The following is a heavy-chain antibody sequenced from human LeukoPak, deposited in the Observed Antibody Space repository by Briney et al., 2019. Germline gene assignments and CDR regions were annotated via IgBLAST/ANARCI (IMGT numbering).Heavy chain of an antibody. D-gene: IGHD6-19*01. V-gene: IGHV4-59*01. J-gene: IGHJ6*02. CDR1: GGSISSYY. CDR3: ARDSSGWYGEDYYYYGMDV. Sequence: SETLSLTCTVSGGSISSYYWSWIRQPPGKGLEWIGYIYYSGSTYYNPSLKSRVTISVDTSKNQFSLKLSSVTAADTAVYYCARDSSGWYGEDYYYYGMDVWGQGTTVTVSS. CDR2: IYYSGST.